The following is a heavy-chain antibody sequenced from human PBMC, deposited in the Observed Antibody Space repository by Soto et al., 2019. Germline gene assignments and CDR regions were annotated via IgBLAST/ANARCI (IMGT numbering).Heavy chain of an antibody. CDR2: IYYSGST. J-gene: IGHJ3*01. D-gene: IGHD2-15*01. CDR1: GDSLSSGDYY. V-gene: IGHV4-30-4*08. CDR3: ARGRVRWYDIT. Sequence: QVQLQESGPGLVKPSETLSLTCVVSGDSLSSGDYYWSWIRQPPGKGLEWIGYIYYSGSTYYNPSLKSRLSISVDTSKNQFSLKLSSVTAADTAVYYCARGRVRWYDITWGQGTMVTVSS.